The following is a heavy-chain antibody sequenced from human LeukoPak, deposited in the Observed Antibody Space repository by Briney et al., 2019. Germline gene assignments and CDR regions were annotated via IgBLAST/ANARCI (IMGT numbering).Heavy chain of an antibody. V-gene: IGHV3-20*04. J-gene: IGHJ4*02. Sequence: GGSLRLSCAASGFTLDDYGMSWVRHAPGKGLEWVSGINWNGGSTGYADSVKGRFTISRDNAKNSLYLQMNSLRAEDTALYYCARGFSSGYYYYWGQGTLVTVSS. CDR2: INWNGGST. CDR3: ARGFSSGYYYY. D-gene: IGHD3-22*01. CDR1: GFTLDDYG.